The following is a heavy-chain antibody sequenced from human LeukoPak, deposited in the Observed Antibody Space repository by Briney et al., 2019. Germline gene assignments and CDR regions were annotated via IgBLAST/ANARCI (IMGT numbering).Heavy chain of an antibody. CDR1: GGSFSGCY. Sequence: PSETLSLTCAVYGGSFSGCYWSWIRQPPGKGLEWIGEINHSGSTNYNPSLKSRVTISVDTSKNQFSLKLSSVTAADTAVYYCARGIKTLSSSWNYWGQGTLVTVSS. CDR3: ARGIKTLSSSWNY. CDR2: INHSGST. J-gene: IGHJ4*02. D-gene: IGHD6-13*01. V-gene: IGHV4-34*01.